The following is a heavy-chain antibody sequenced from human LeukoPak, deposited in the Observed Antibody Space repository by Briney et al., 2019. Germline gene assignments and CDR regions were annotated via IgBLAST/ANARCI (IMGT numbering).Heavy chain of an antibody. CDR2: ISAYNGNR. CDR3: ARDSSAMVPNYFDY. J-gene: IGHJ4*02. CDR1: GYTFTSYA. D-gene: IGHD5-18*01. Sequence: ASVKVSCKASGYTFTSYAISWVRQTPEQGLEWMGWISAYNGNRNYAQKLQGRVTMTTDTSTSTAYMELRSLRSDDTAVYYCARDSSAMVPNYFDYWGQGTLVTVSS. V-gene: IGHV1-18*01.